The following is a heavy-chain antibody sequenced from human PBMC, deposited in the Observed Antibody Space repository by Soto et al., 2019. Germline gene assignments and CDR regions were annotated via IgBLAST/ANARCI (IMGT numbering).Heavy chain of an antibody. D-gene: IGHD2-2*01. Sequence: GGSLRLSCAASGFTFSSYWMHWVRQVPGEGLVWVSRVNSDGSRTSYADSVKGRFTISRDNAKNTLHLQMSSLRAEDTAVYYCAIGDESTYYYYYMAVWGKGTSVTVSS. J-gene: IGHJ6*03. CDR3: AIGDESTYYYYYMAV. CDR1: GFTFSSYW. CDR2: VNSDGSRT. V-gene: IGHV3-74*01.